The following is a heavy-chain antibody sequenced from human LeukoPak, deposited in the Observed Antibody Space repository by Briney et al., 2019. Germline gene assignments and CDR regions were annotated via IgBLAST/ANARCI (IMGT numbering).Heavy chain of an antibody. CDR2: ISGSGGGT. D-gene: IGHD4-17*01. J-gene: IGHJ4*02. V-gene: IGHV3-23*01. CDR1: GFTFRSYA. CDR3: AKDPYGDYVRYFDY. Sequence: PGGSLRLSCAASGFTFRSYAMNWVRQAPGKGLEWVSGISGSGGGTYYADSVKGRFTISRDNSKNTLYLQMYSLRAEDTAVYYCAKDPYGDYVRYFDYWGQGTLVTVSS.